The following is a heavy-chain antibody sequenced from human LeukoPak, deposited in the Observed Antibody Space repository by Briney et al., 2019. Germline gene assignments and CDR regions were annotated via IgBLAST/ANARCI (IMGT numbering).Heavy chain of an antibody. CDR3: VRDRSRTTVTRCDS. CDR2: IGTSGTTI. D-gene: IGHD4-17*01. CDR1: GFTFSNYE. J-gene: IGHJ4*02. Sequence: PGGSLRLSCAASGFTFSNYEMNWVRQAPGKGLEWVSLIGTSGTTIYYADSVKGRFSISRDNAKNSLYLQMNSLRAEDTAVYYCVRDRSRTTVTRCDSWGQGTLVTVSS. V-gene: IGHV3-48*03.